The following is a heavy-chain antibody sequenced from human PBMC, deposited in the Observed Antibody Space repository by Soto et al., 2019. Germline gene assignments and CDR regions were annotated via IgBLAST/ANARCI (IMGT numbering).Heavy chain of an antibody. CDR3: AKGKQIVPGGYYYYYGMDV. Sequence: GGSLRLSCAASGFTFSSYAMSWVRQAPGKGLEWVSAISGSGGSTYYADSVKGRFTISRDNSKNTLYLQMNSQRAEDTAVYYCAKGKQIVPGGYYYYYGMDVWGQGTTVTV. CDR2: ISGSGGST. V-gene: IGHV3-23*01. D-gene: IGHD6-6*01. CDR1: GFTFSSYA. J-gene: IGHJ6*02.